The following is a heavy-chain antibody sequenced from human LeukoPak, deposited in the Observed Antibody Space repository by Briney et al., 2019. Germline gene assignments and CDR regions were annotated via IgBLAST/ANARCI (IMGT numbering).Heavy chain of an antibody. J-gene: IGHJ2*01. CDR1: GGSFSGYY. Sequence: SETLSLTCAVYGGSFSGYYWSWIRQPPGKGLEWIGEINHSGSTNYNPSLKSRVTISVDTSKNQFSLKLSSVTAADTAVYYCARPRTTVTTYWYFDLWGRGTLVTVSS. CDR3: ARPRTTVTTYWYFDL. V-gene: IGHV4-34*01. D-gene: IGHD4-17*01. CDR2: INHSGST.